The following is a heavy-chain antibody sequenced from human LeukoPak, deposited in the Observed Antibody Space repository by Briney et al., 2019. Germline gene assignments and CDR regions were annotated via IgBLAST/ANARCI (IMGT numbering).Heavy chain of an antibody. CDR2: IYYSGST. CDR1: GGSFSSGSYY. CDR3: ARDKGSGYFYPFDY. D-gene: IGHD3-22*01. Sequence: SETLSLTCTVSGGSFSSGSYYWSWIRQPPGKGLEWIGYIYYSGSTNYNPSLNSRVTMSLDTSKNQFSLKLSSVTAADTAVYYCARDKGSGYFYPFDYWGQGALVTVSS. J-gene: IGHJ4*02. V-gene: IGHV4-61*01.